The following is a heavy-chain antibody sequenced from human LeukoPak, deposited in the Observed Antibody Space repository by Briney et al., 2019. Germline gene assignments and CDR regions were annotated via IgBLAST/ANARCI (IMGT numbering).Heavy chain of an antibody. Sequence: GESLRLSCAASGFTFSSYSMNWVRQAPGKGLEWVSSIRSTSEYIFYADSVKGRFIVSRDNAKNSLYLQMNSLSAEDTAVYYCARPLEGTGGNWYFDLWSRGTLVTVSS. V-gene: IGHV3-21*01. CDR3: ARPLEGTGGNWYFDL. D-gene: IGHD1-14*01. CDR2: IRSTSEYI. CDR1: GFTFSSYS. J-gene: IGHJ2*01.